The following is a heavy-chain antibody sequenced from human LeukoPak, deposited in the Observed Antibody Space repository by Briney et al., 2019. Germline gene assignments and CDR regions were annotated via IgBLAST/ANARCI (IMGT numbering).Heavy chain of an antibody. CDR1: GISLTTYY. J-gene: IGHJ6*02. CDR2: VHHTGSA. V-gene: IGHV4-59*01. CDR3: ARDSWDYIAMDV. Sequence: SETLSLTCTVSGISLTTYYWSWVRQPPGKGLEWIGYVHHTGSADYNPSLKSRVSISLDMSKSQFSLMLTSATAADTAIYYCARDSWDYIAMDVWGPGTTVTVSS. D-gene: IGHD1-7*01.